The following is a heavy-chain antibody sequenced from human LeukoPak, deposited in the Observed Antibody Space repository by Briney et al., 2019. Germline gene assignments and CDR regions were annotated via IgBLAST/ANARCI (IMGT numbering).Heavy chain of an antibody. CDR1: GFTFSSYW. D-gene: IGHD6-19*01. CDR2: IYYSGST. J-gene: IGHJ4*02. Sequence: PGGSLRLSCAASGFTFSSYWMSWVRQAPGKGLEWIGYIYYSGSTNYNPSLKSRVTISVDTSKNQFSLKLSSVTAADTAVYYCARAPFIAVAGPFFDYWGQGTLVTVSS. CDR3: ARAPFIAVAGPFFDY. V-gene: IGHV4-59*01.